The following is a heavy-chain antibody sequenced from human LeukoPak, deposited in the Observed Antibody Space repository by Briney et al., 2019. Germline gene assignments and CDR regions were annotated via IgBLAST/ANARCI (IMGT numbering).Heavy chain of an antibody. Sequence: GASVKDSYKASGYTLTSYDINWVRQATGQGLEWMGWMNPNSGNTGYAQKFQGRVTMTRNTSISTSYMELSSLRSEDTAVYYWARTYYDFWSGPHLGEDWFDPWGQGTLVTVSS. V-gene: IGHV1-8*01. CDR1: GYTLTSYD. CDR2: MNPNSGNT. D-gene: IGHD3-3*01. CDR3: ARTYYDFWSGPHLGEDWFDP. J-gene: IGHJ5*02.